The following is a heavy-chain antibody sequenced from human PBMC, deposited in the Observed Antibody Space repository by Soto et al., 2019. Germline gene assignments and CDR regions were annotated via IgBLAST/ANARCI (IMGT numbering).Heavy chain of an antibody. CDR2: IIPILGIA. V-gene: IGHV1-69*02. CDR1: GGTFSSYT. CDR3: ARSEQQLISFDY. Sequence: GASVKVSCKASGGTFSSYTISWVRQAPGQGLEWMGRIIPILGIANYAQKFQGRVTITTDKSTSTAYMELSSLRSEDTAVYYCARSEQQLISFDYWGQGTLVTVSS. J-gene: IGHJ4*02. D-gene: IGHD6-13*01.